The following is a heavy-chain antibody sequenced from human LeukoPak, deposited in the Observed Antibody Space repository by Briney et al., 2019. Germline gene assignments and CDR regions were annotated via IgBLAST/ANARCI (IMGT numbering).Heavy chain of an antibody. CDR2: IRYDGSNK. Sequence: QPGGSLRLSCAASGFTFSSYGMHWVRQAPGKGLEGVAFIRYDGSNKYYADSVKGRFTISRDNSKNTLYLQMNSLRAEDTAVYYCAKDGLTYCGGDCYSALSLDIWGQGTMVTVSS. D-gene: IGHD2-21*02. V-gene: IGHV3-30*02. CDR3: AKDGLTYCGGDCYSALSLDI. CDR1: GFTFSSYG. J-gene: IGHJ3*02.